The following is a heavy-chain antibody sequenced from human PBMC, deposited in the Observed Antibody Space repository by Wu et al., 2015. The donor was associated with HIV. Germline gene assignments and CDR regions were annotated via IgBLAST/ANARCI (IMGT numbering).Heavy chain of an antibody. D-gene: IGHD3-22*01. CDR3: ARGEVYYYDSSGGYAFDI. J-gene: IGHJ3*02. CDR1: GGTFNNYA. Sequence: QVQLVQSGAEVKKPGSSVKVSCKASGGTFNNYAINWVRQAPGEGLEWMGRIIFGTANYAQKLQGRVTITTDESTSTAYMELSSLRSEDTAVYYCARGEVYYYDSSGGYAFDIWGQGTMVTVSS. CDR2: IIFGTA. V-gene: IGHV1-69*05.